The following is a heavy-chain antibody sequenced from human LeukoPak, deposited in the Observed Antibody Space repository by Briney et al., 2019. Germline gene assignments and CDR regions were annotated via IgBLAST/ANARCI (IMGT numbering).Heavy chain of an antibody. CDR1: AFTFSNYW. D-gene: IGHD4-23*01. CDR3: ARDRGYSTFDY. V-gene: IGHV3-7*01. Sequence: PGGSLRLSCAASAFTFSNYWMSWVRQAPGKGLECLANKKEDGSEINYVDSVKGRFIISRDNAKNSLYLQMNSLRVDDTAVYYCARDRGYSTFDYWGQGTLVTVSS. CDR2: KKEDGSEI. J-gene: IGHJ4*02.